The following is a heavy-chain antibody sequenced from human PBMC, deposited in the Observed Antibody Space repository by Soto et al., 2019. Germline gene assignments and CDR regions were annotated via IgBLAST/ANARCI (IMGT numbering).Heavy chain of an antibody. CDR3: AIEFNFYGLDV. Sequence: QVQLVQSGAEVKKPGASVKVACKASGYTFTSYDINWVRQATGQGLEWMGWMNPNSGNTGYAQKFQGRVTMTRNTSISTVYIELCSLRAEDTAVYYWAIEFNFYGLDVWGQGSTVTVS. CDR2: MNPNSGNT. J-gene: IGHJ6*02. CDR1: GYTFTSYD. V-gene: IGHV1-8*01.